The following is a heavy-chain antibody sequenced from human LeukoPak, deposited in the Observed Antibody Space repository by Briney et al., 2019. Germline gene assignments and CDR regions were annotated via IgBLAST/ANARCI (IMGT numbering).Heavy chain of an antibody. CDR2: IYYSGST. J-gene: IGHJ4*02. CDR3: ARDRLGLPVDY. D-gene: IGHD3-16*01. V-gene: IGHV4-59*01. Sequence: PETLSLTCTVSGGSISTYYWAWIRQPPGKGLEWIGYIYYSGSTNYNPSLKSRVTMSVDTSKNQFSLNLNSVTAADTAVYYCARDRLGLPVDYWGRGTLVTVSS. CDR1: GGSISTYY.